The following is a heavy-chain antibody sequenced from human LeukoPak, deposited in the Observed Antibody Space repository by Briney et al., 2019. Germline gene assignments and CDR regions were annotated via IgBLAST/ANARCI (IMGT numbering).Heavy chain of an antibody. D-gene: IGHD3-10*01. CDR1: GFTFSSYE. Sequence: GSLRLSCAASGFTFSSYEMNWVRQAPGKGLEWVSYISSSGSTIYYADSVKGRFTISRDSAKNSLYLQMNSLRAEDTALYHCARVITMVRGGISVYYYYYMDVWGKGTTVTISS. CDR2: ISSSGSTI. J-gene: IGHJ6*03. V-gene: IGHV3-48*03. CDR3: ARVITMVRGGISVYYYYYMDV.